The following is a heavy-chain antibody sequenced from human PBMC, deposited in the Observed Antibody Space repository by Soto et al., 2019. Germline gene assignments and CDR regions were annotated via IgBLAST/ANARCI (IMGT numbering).Heavy chain of an antibody. CDR2: VSHDGRNT. Sequence: VQLVESGGGVVQPGRSLRLSCAASGFTFSDYAMHWVRQAPGKGLEWVAVVSHDGRNTHYADSVKGRFTISRDSSKNTGKLETNGLRAEEWVVEYWAKGGRLWVVTSDLNHWGKGALFPVSS. CDR3: AKGGRLWVVTSDLNH. CDR1: GFTFSDYA. D-gene: IGHD2-15*01. J-gene: IGHJ5*02. V-gene: IGHV3-30*18.